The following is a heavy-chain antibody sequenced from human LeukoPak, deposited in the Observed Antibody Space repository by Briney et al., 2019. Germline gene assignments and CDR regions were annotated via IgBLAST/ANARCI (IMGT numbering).Heavy chain of an antibody. D-gene: IGHD2-8*02. V-gene: IGHV4-39*07. J-gene: IGHJ5*02. CDR2: IYYSGST. CDR3: AREERGTGPEENWFDP. CDR1: GGSISSSSSY. Sequence: SETLSLTCTVSGGSISSSSSYWGWIRQPPGKGLEWIGSIYYSGSTYYNPSLKSRVTISVDTSKNQFSLKLSSVTAADTAVYYCAREERGTGPEENWFDPWGQGTLVTVSS.